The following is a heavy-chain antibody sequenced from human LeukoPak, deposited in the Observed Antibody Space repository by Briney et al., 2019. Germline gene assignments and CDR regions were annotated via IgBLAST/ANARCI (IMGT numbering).Heavy chain of an antibody. V-gene: IGHV3-7*01. D-gene: IGHD6-13*01. J-gene: IGHJ4*02. Sequence: PGGSLRLSCAASGFTFSRYWMSWVRQAPGKGLEWVANIKQDGSEKYYVDSVKGRFTISRDNAKNSLYLQMNSLRAEDTAVYYCARDEAAGYDYWGQGTLVTVSS. CDR3: ARDEAAGYDY. CDR1: GFTFSRYW. CDR2: IKQDGSEK.